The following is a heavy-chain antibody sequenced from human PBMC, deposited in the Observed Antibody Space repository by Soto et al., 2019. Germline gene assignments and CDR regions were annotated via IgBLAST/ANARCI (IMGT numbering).Heavy chain of an antibody. CDR1: GFTVSSNY. CDR3: ARDHGPSIAAAGYYYYYGMDV. CDR2: IYSGGST. Sequence: EVQLVESGGGLVQPGGSLRLSCAASGFTVSSNYMSWVRQAPGKGLEWVSVIYSGGSTYYADSVKGRFTISRDNSKNTLRLQXNSLRAEDTAVYYCARDHGPSIAAAGYYYYYGMDVWGQGTTVTVSS. J-gene: IGHJ6*02. D-gene: IGHD6-13*01. V-gene: IGHV3-66*01.